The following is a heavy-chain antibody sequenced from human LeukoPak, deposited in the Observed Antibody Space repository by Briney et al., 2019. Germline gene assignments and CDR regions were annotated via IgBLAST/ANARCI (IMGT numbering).Heavy chain of an antibody. CDR3: AKDRYARTSLFDY. J-gene: IGHJ4*02. CDR2: ISWNSGSI. V-gene: IGHV3-9*01. Sequence: PGRSLRLSCAASGFTFDDYAMHWVRQAPGKCLEWVSGISWNSGSIGYADSVKGRFTISRDNAKNSLYLQMNSLRAEDTALYYCAKDRYARTSLFDYWGQGTLVTVSS. CDR1: GFTFDDYA. D-gene: IGHD2-8*01.